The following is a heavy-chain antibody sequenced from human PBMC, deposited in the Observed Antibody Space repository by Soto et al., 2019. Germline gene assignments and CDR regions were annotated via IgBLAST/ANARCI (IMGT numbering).Heavy chain of an antibody. CDR1: SASIASSY. V-gene: IGHV4-59*01. Sequence: AVTLSLACSVCSASIASSYWTWISQPPGKGLEWIGYIYSSGSTTYNPSLKSRVTISVDTSKNQFSLKLSSVTAADTAVYYCARYGSHYYYYKMDVWCQGATVT. D-gene: IGHD1-26*01. J-gene: IGHJ6*02. CDR2: IYSSGST. CDR3: ARYGSHYYYYKMDV.